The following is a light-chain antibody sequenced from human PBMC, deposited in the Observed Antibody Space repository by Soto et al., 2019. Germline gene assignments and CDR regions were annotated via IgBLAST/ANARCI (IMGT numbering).Light chain of an antibody. CDR2: DAS. V-gene: IGKV1-5*01. J-gene: IGKJ1*01. Sequence: DIQMTQSPSTLSASVGDRVTITCRASQSISSWLAWYQQIPGKAPKLLIYDASSLESGVPSRFSGSGSGTEFTLTISSLQPDDFATYYCQQYGTFGQGTKVDIK. CDR3: QQYGT. CDR1: QSISSW.